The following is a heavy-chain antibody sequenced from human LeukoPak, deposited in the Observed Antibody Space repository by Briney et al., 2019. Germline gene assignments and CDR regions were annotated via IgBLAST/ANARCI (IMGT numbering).Heavy chain of an antibody. CDR3: AREWELLPDDAFDL. Sequence: GGSLRLSCAASGFTFSSYWMSWVRQAPGKGLEWVANIKQDGSEKYYVDSVKGRFTISRDNAKNSLYLQMNSLRAEDTAVYYCAREWELLPDDAFDLWGQGTMVTVSS. J-gene: IGHJ3*01. CDR2: IKQDGSEK. CDR1: GFTFSSYW. V-gene: IGHV3-7*01. D-gene: IGHD1-26*01.